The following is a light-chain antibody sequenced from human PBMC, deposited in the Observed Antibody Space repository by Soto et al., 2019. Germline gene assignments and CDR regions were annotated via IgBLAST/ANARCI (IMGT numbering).Light chain of an antibody. CDR2: DDS. V-gene: IGLV3-21*02. CDR1: NIGSES. CDR3: QLWDRNSDRYV. Sequence: SYELTQPPSVSVAPGQTARITCGGNNIGSESVHWYQQQPGQAPVLVVYDDSDRPSGIPERFSGSKSGNTATLTITRVEDGDEADYYCQLWDRNSDRYVFGTGTKVTVL. J-gene: IGLJ1*01.